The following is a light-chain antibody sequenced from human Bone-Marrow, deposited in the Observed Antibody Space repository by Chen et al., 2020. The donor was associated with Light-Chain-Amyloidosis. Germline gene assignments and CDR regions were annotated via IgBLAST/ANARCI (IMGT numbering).Light chain of an antibody. CDR1: DLPTKY. J-gene: IGLJ2*01. Sequence: SYELTQPPSVSVSPGQTARITCSGDDLPTKYAYWYQEKPGQAPGLVIHRDTERPSGISGRFSGSSSATTATLTISGVQAEDEADYHCQSADSSGTYEVIFGGGTKLTVL. CDR2: RDT. CDR3: QSADSSGTYEVI. V-gene: IGLV3-25*03.